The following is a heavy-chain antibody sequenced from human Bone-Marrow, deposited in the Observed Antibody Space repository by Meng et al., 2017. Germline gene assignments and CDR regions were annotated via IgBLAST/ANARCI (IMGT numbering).Heavy chain of an antibody. CDR1: GYTFTSYD. Sequence: ASVKVSCKASGYTFTSYDINWVRQATGQGLEWMGWMNPNSGNTGYAQKFQGRVTMTRNTSISTAYMELSSLRSEDTAVYYCARVYSSYYDILTGYYRYYYYYYGMDVWGQGTTVTVS. J-gene: IGHJ6*02. CDR2: MNPNSGNT. V-gene: IGHV1-8*01. CDR3: ARVYSSYYDILTGYYRYYYYYYGMDV. D-gene: IGHD3-9*01.